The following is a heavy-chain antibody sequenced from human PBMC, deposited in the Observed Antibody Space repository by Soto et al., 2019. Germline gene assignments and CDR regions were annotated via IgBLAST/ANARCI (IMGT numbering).Heavy chain of an antibody. Sequence: QITLKESGPTLVKPTQTLTLTCTFSGFSLSTSGVGVGWIRQPPGKALEWLALIYWDDDKRYSPSLKSRLTITSATAHPHETLTMTNLDPVYTSTYYCPHFSVSLWYSSSWYWFAPWGQGTLVTVSS. V-gene: IGHV2-5*02. CDR1: GFSLSTSGVG. CDR2: IYWDDDK. J-gene: IGHJ5*02. CDR3: PHFSVSLWYSSSWYWFAP. D-gene: IGHD6-13*01.